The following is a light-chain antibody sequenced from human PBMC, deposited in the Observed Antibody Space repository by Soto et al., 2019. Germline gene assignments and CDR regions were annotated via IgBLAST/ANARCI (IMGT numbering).Light chain of an antibody. V-gene: IGLV2-8*01. Sequence: QSALTQPPSASGSPGQSVTISCTGTSSDVGGYNYVSWYQQHPGKAPKLMIYEVSKRPSGVPDRFSGSKSGNTASLTVSGLQAEDEADYYCSSYAGSNNSLYVFGTGTKLTV. CDR2: EVS. J-gene: IGLJ1*01. CDR3: SSYAGSNNSLYV. CDR1: SSDVGGYNY.